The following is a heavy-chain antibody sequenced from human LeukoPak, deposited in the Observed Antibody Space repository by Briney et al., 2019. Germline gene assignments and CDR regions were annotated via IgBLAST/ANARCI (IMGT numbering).Heavy chain of an antibody. Sequence: GASVKVSCKASGYTFTTYGINWVRQAPGQGLEWMGWISTYNGNTNYAQKVQGRVTMTRDTSISTAYMELSRLRSDDTAVYYCARPLTPLYYDSSGYTPGGVDYWGQGTLVTVSS. J-gene: IGHJ4*02. CDR1: GYTFTTYG. CDR3: ARPLTPLYYDSSGYTPGGVDY. CDR2: ISTYNGNT. V-gene: IGHV1-18*04. D-gene: IGHD3-22*01.